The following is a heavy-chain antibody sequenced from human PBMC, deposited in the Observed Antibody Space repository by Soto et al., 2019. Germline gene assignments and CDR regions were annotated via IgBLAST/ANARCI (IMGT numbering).Heavy chain of an antibody. CDR3: ARDLVPVPAAIPNYFDY. V-gene: IGHV3-7*01. CDR1: GFTFSSYW. Sequence: GGSLRLSCAASGFTFSSYWMSWVRQAPGKGLEWVANIKQDGSEKYYVDSVKGRFTISRDNAKNSLYLQMNSLRAEDTAVYYCARDLVPVPAAIPNYFDYWGQGTLVTVSS. J-gene: IGHJ4*02. CDR2: IKQDGSEK. D-gene: IGHD2-2*01.